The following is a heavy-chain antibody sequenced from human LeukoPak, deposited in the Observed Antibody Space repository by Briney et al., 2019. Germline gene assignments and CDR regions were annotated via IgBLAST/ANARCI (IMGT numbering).Heavy chain of an antibody. CDR3: AAEPDIVVANY. CDR2: ISAYNGNT. CDR1: GYTFTSYG. D-gene: IGHD2-15*01. V-gene: IGHV1-18*01. Sequence: ASVKVSCKASGYTFTSYGISWVRQAPGQGLEWMGWISAYNGNTNYAQKLQGRVTMTTDTSTSTAYMELSSLRSEDTAVYYCAAEPDIVVANYWGQGTLVTVSS. J-gene: IGHJ4*02.